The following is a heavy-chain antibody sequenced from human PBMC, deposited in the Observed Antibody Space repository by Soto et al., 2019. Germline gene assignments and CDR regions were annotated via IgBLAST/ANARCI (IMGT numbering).Heavy chain of an antibody. Sequence: PGGSLRLSCAASGFTFRDHAMRWVRQAPGKGREWVSAISGSGGSTYYADSVKGRFTISRDNSKNTLYLQMNSLRAEDTAVYYCAKLIAAAVVYYYYGMDVWGQGTTVTVSS. J-gene: IGHJ6*02. V-gene: IGHV3-23*01. CDR2: ISGSGGST. D-gene: IGHD6-13*01. CDR3: AKLIAAAVVYYYYGMDV. CDR1: GFTFRDHA.